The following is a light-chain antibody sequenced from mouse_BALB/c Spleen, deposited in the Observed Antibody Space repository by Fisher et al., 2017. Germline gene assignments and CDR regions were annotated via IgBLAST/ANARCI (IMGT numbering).Light chain of an antibody. Sequence: IVLTQTPAIMSASPGEKVTMTCSASSSVSYMYWYQQKSGTSPKLWIYSTSNLASGVPVRFSGSGSGTSYSLTISRMEAEDAATYYCQQWSSYPLTFGAGTKLELK. CDR1: SSVSY. J-gene: IGKJ5*01. CDR2: STS. V-gene: IGKV4-55*01. CDR3: QQWSSYPLT.